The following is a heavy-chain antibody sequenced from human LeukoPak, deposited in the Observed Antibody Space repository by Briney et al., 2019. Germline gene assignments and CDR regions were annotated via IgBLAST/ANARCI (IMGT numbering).Heavy chain of an antibody. J-gene: IGHJ4*02. CDR1: GFTFIDYV. CDR3: RANYYVQDDY. Sequence: GGSLRLSCAASGFTFIDYVMHWVRQAPGKGLEWVSSITPSGDRTFYADPVKGRFTIPKDTSKNTLYLQMNSLRVEDTAVYYCRANYYVQDDYWGQGTLLTVSS. CDR2: ITPSGDRT. V-gene: IGHV3-23*01. D-gene: IGHD3-22*01.